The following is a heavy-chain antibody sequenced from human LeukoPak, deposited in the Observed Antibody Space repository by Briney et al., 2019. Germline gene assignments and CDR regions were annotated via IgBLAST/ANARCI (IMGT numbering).Heavy chain of an antibody. J-gene: IGHJ4*02. CDR2: ISGSGGST. CDR3: ATSMSWAGHFYFDY. CDR1: GFTFSSYG. V-gene: IGHV3-23*01. D-gene: IGHD6-13*01. Sequence: GGSLRLSCAASGFTFSSYGMSWVRQAPGKGLEWVSAISGSGGSTYYADSVKGRFTISRDNSKNTLYLQMNSLRAEDTAVYYCATSMSWAGHFYFDYWGQGTLVTVSS.